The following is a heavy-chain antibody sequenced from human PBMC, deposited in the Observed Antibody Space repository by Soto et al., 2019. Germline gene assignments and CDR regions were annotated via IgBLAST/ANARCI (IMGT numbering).Heavy chain of an antibody. CDR3: AREKVGATENDFDY. D-gene: IGHD1-26*01. CDR1: GYTFTSYD. V-gene: IGHV1-18*01. Sequence: GASVKVSCKASGYTFTSYDINWVRQATGQGLEWMGWISAYNGDTNYAQKLQGRVTMTTDTSTSTAYMELRSLRSDDTAVYYCAREKVGATENDFDYWGQGTLVTVSS. J-gene: IGHJ4*02. CDR2: ISAYNGDT.